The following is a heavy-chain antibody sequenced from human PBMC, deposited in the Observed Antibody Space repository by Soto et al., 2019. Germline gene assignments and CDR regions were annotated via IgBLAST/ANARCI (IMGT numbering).Heavy chain of an antibody. D-gene: IGHD3-3*01. Sequence: ASVKVSCKVSGYTLTELSMHWVRQAPGKGLEWMGGFDPEDGETIYAQKFQGRVTMTEDTSTDTAYMELSSLRSEDTAVYYCATELLRFLEWLPPLLVWGQGTLVTVSS. J-gene: IGHJ4*02. V-gene: IGHV1-24*01. CDR1: GYTLTELS. CDR2: FDPEDGET. CDR3: ATELLRFLEWLPPLLV.